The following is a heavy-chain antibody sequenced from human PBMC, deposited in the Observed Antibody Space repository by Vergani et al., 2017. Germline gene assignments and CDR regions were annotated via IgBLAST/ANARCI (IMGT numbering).Heavy chain of an antibody. D-gene: IGHD3-16*01. Sequence: EVQLVESGGGLVKPGGSLRLSCAASGFTFSPYNMNWVRQTPGKGLEWVSSISSSSVNIYYADSVRGRFTISRNNAKNSLYLQMNSLRADDTAVYYCARDLGGPDYWGQGTLVTVSS. J-gene: IGHJ4*02. CDR1: GFTFSPYN. CDR3: ARDLGGPDY. V-gene: IGHV3-21*01. CDR2: ISSSSVNI.